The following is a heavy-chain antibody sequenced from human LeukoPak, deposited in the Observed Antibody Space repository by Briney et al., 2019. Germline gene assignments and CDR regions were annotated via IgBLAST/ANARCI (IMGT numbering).Heavy chain of an antibody. CDR2: INHSERT. CDR3: ARVPPASPTLGYCSGGSCYSGDAFDI. Sequence: SETLSLTCAVYGGSFSGYYWSWIRQPPGKGLEWIGEINHSERTNYNPSIKSRVTISIDTSKNQFSLKLSSVTAADTAVYYCARVPPASPTLGYCSGGSCYSGDAFDIWGQGTMVTVSS. V-gene: IGHV4-34*01. D-gene: IGHD2-15*01. CDR1: GGSFSGYY. J-gene: IGHJ3*02.